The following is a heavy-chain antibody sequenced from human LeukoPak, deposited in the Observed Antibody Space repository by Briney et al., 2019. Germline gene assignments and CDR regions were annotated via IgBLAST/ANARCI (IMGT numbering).Heavy chain of an antibody. D-gene: IGHD5-18*01. CDR2: IYYSGST. V-gene: IGHV4-31*03. CDR3: AAHHTAMVMGY. CDR1: GGSIGSGGYY. Sequence: SQTLSLTCTVSGGSIGSGGYYWSWIRQHPGKGLEWIGYIYYSGSTYYNPSLKSRVTISVDTSKNQFSLKLSSVTAADTAVYYCAAHHTAMVMGYWGQGTLVTVSS. J-gene: IGHJ4*02.